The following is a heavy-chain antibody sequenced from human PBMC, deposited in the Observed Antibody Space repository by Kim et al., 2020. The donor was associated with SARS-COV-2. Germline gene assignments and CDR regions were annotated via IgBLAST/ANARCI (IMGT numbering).Heavy chain of an antibody. V-gene: IGHV4-4*02. CDR2: IYHSGST. Sequence: SETLSLTCVVSGGSISSGDWWSWVRQTPGKWLEWIGEIYHSGSTNYNPSLRSRVTISVDKSKNEFSLKVTSVTAADTAVYYCARTLGYCSGGSCYFDSWGQGTLVTVSS. D-gene: IGHD2-15*01. CDR1: GGSISSGDW. CDR3: ARTLGYCSGGSCYFDS. J-gene: IGHJ4*02.